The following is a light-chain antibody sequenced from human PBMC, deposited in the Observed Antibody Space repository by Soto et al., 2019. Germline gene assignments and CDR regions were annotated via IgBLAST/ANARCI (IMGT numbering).Light chain of an antibody. Sequence: IQLTKSPSSLSASVGDRVTVTFLASQGIDSYLAWYQQRPGKVPQLLIYETSILQSGVSSRFSGSGSGTDFTLTISSLQAEDFATYYCQQTSSYPSTFGGGTKVDIK. CDR1: QGIDSY. V-gene: IGKV1-9*01. CDR2: ETS. CDR3: QQTSSYPST. J-gene: IGKJ4*01.